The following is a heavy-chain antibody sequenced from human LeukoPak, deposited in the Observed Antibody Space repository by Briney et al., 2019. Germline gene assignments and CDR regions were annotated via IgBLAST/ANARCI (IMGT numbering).Heavy chain of an antibody. CDR1: GFTFSSYS. Sequence: PGGSLRLSCAASGFTFSSYSMNWVRQAPGKGLEWVSYISSSSSTIYYADSVKGRFTISRDNSKNTLYLQMNSLRAEDTAVYYCAKALGKDYFDYWGQGTLVTVSS. J-gene: IGHJ4*02. D-gene: IGHD7-27*01. CDR2: ISSSSSTI. V-gene: IGHV3-48*01. CDR3: AKALGKDYFDY.